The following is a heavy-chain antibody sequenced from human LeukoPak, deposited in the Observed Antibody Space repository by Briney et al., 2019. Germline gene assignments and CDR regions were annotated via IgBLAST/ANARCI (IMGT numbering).Heavy chain of an antibody. CDR2: IIPIFGTA. CDR1: GYTFAGYY. CDR3: ARGEVPPHYFDS. Sequence: SVKVSCKASGYTFAGYYIHWVRQAPGQGLEWMGGIIPIFGTANYAQRFQGRVTITADESTTTAYMEVSSLRSEDTAVYYCARGEVPPHYFDSWGQGTLVTVSS. J-gene: IGHJ4*02. V-gene: IGHV1-69*13.